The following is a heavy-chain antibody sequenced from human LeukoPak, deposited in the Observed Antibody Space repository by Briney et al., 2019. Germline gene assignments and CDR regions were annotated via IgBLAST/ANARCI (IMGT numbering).Heavy chain of an antibody. D-gene: IGHD5-18*01. CDR3: ARRGGYSYGYGYFDY. V-gene: IGHV5-51*01. J-gene: IGHJ4*02. Sequence: GESLKISCKGSGYSFISYWIGWVRQMPGKGLEWMGIIYPGDSETRYNPSFQGQVTISADKSTSTAYLQWSSLKASDTAMYYCARRGGYSYGYGYFDYWGQGTLVTVSS. CDR2: IYPGDSET. CDR1: GYSFISYW.